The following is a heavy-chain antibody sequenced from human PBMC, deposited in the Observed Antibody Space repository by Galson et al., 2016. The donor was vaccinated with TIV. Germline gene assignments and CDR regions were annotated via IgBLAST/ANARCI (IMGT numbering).Heavy chain of an antibody. J-gene: IGHJ4*02. CDR3: ARTYYGDTTYFDY. Sequence: PALVKPTQTLTLTCTFSGFSLSTSGMRVSWIRQPPGKALEWLARIDWDDDKFHSIFLKTRLTISKDTSKNQVVLTLTDMDPVDTATYYCARTYYGDTTYFDYWGQGVLVTVSS. CDR2: IDWDDDK. V-gene: IGHV2-70*04. D-gene: IGHD3-10*01. CDR1: GFSLSTSGMR.